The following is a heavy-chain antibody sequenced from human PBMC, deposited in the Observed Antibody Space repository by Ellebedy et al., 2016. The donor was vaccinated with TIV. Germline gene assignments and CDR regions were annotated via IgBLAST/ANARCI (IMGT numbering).Heavy chain of an antibody. CDR2: ISADNGNT. D-gene: IGHD1-26*01. Sequence: AASVKVSCKASGHTFTSYGISWVRQAPGQGLEWMGWISADNGNTHYAQKFQGRVAMTTDTSTSTAYMELRSLRSEDTAVYYCAREWGFDPWGQGTLVTVSS. J-gene: IGHJ5*02. CDR3: AREWGFDP. CDR1: GHTFTSYG. V-gene: IGHV1-18*04.